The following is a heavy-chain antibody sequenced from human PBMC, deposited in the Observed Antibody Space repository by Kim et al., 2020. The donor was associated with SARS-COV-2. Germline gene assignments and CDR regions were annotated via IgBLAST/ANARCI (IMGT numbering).Heavy chain of an antibody. Sequence: GGSLRLSCAASGFTFSSYWMSWVRQAPGKGLEWVANIKQDGSEKYYVDSVKGRFTISRDNAKNSLYLQMNSLRAEDTAVYYCARVVGSGSYSGIDYWGQGTLVTVSS. J-gene: IGHJ4*02. D-gene: IGHD3-10*01. V-gene: IGHV3-7*05. CDR2: IKQDGSEK. CDR3: ARVVGSGSYSGIDY. CDR1: GFTFSSYW.